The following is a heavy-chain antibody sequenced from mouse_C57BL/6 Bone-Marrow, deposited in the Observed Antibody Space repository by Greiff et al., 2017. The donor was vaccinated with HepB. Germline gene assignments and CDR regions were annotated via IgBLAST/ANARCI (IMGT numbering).Heavy chain of an antibody. J-gene: IGHJ4*01. CDR1: GFSLTSYA. V-gene: IGHV2-9-1*01. CDR2: IWTGGGT. D-gene: IGHD2-3*01. CDR3: ARIYDCYHYYAMDY. Sequence: VMLVESGPGLVEPSQSLSITCTVSGFSLTSYAISWVRQPPGKGLEWLGVIWTGGGTNYNSALKSRLSISKDNSKSQVFLKMNSLQTDDTARYYCARIYDCYHYYAMDYWGQGTSVTVSS.